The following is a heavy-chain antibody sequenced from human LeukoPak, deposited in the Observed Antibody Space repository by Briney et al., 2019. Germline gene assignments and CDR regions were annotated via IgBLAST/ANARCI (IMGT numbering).Heavy chain of an antibody. Sequence: GGSLRLSCAASGFTFSNYAMTRVRQAPGKGLEWVSVIGRTGDIFYADSVKGRFTISRDNSKNTLYLQMNSLRAEDTAVYYCANLGSVVSMNDWGQGTLVTVSS. CDR3: ANLGSVVSMND. D-gene: IGHD3-22*01. CDR2: IGRTGDI. V-gene: IGHV3-23*01. J-gene: IGHJ4*02. CDR1: GFTFSNYA.